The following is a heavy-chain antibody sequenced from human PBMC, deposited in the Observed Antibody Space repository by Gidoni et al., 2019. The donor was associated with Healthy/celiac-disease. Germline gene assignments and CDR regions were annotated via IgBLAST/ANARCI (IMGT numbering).Heavy chain of an antibody. Sequence: TASGFTFDDYTMHWVRQAPGKGLEWVSLISWDGGSTYYADSVKGRFTISRDNSKNSLYLQMNSLRTEDTALYYCACGYSYGYDAFDIWGQGTMVTVSS. CDR2: ISWDGGST. V-gene: IGHV3-43*01. CDR3: ACGYSYGYDAFDI. D-gene: IGHD5-18*01. CDR1: GFTFDDYT. J-gene: IGHJ3*02.